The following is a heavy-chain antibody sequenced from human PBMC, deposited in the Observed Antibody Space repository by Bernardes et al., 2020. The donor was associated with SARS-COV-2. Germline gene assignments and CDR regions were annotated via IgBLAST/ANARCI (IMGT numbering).Heavy chain of an antibody. V-gene: IGHV3-30-3*01. CDR1: GFTFSSYA. D-gene: IGHD6-19*01. Sequence: GGSLRLSCAASGFTFSSYAMHWVRQAPGKGLEWVAVISNDGSNKYYADSVKGRFTISRDNSKNTLYLQMNSLRAEDTAVYYCARDSGWLYYFDYWGQGTLVTVSS. CDR2: ISNDGSNK. CDR3: ARDSGWLYYFDY. J-gene: IGHJ4*02.